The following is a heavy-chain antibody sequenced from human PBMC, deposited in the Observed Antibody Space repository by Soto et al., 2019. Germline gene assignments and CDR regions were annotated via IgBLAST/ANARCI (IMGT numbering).Heavy chain of an antibody. D-gene: IGHD3-9*01. V-gene: IGHV4-30-2*02. CDR3: ARHYDILTGYYTPLEY. CDR2: IYHSGST. J-gene: IGHJ1*01. Sequence: PSETLSLTCAVSGGSISSGGYSWSWIRQPPGKGLEWIGYIYHSGSTYYNPSLKSRVTISVDRSKNQFSLKLGSVTAADTAVYYCARHYDILTGYYTPLEYWGQGTLFTVSS. CDR1: GGSISSGGYS.